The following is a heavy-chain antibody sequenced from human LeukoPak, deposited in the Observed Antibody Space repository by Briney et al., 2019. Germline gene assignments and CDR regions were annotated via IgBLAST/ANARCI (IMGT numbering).Heavy chain of an antibody. V-gene: IGHV3-74*01. CDR3: ARHNRDY. J-gene: IGHJ4*02. Sequence: GGSLRLSSAASGFTFSTYWMHWVRQAPGKGLEWVSRIKNDGSGTDYADSVRGRFTISRDNAKNILYLQMNSLTAEDTAVYYCARHNRDYWGQGTLVTVSS. CDR1: GFTFSTYW. CDR2: IKNDGSGT. D-gene: IGHD2/OR15-2a*01.